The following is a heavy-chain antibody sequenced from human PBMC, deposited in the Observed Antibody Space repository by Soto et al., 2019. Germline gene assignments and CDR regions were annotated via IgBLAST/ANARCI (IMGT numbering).Heavy chain of an antibody. Sequence: QVQLVQSGAEVKKPGASVRVSCRASGYTFPYFGIHWVRQAPGQRLEWMGSINPANGDTPYSQKFQGRVTITSDTSATTVYMEMVRLTSADTAVYYCARRVGDGQFDFWGQGTLITVSS. D-gene: IGHD1-26*01. CDR1: GYTFPYFG. V-gene: IGHV1-3*01. CDR2: INPANGDT. CDR3: ARRVGDGQFDF. J-gene: IGHJ4*02.